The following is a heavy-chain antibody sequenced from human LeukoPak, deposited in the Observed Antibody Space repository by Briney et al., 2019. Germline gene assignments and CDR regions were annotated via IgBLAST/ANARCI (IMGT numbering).Heavy chain of an antibody. Sequence: GASVKVSCKASGYTLTSYGISWVRQAPGQGLEWMGWISAYNGNTNYAQKLQGRVTMTTDTSTSTAYMELRSLRSEDTAVYYCARDTPLRLENWFDPWGQGTLVTVSS. CDR3: ARDTPLRLENWFDP. D-gene: IGHD1-1*01. CDR2: ISAYNGNT. V-gene: IGHV1-18*01. CDR1: GYTLTSYG. J-gene: IGHJ5*02.